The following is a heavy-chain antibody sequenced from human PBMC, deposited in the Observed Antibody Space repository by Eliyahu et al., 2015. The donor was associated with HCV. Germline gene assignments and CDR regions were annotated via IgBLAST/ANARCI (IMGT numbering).Heavy chain of an antibody. Sequence: QVHLQQWGAGLLKPSETLSLTCAVYGGSFSGYYWSWIRQPPEKGREWIGEINHRGKTNYNPSLKSRVTISEDTAKNQFSLKLSPVSAADTAAYYCARGRETFCSGTRCQNAFPYWGQGTLVTVSS. V-gene: IGHV4-34*01. CDR3: ARGRETFCSGTRCQNAFPY. J-gene: IGHJ4*02. CDR2: INHRGKT. CDR1: GGSFSGYY. D-gene: IGHD2-2*01.